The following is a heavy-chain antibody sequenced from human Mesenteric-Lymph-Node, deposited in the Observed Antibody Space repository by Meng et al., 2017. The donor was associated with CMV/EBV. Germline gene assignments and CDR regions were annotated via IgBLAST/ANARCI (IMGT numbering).Heavy chain of an antibody. J-gene: IGHJ4*02. CDR2: IKRDESEK. CDR1: GFTFSNYW. V-gene: IGHV3-7*01. D-gene: IGHD1/OR15-1a*01. CDR3: ARMRTRGLEY. Sequence: GESLKISCAASGFTFSNYWMSWVRQAPGKGLEWVASIKRDESEKHYVDSVKGRFTISRDNAKNSLSLQMNSLRAEDTAIYYCARMRTRGLEYWGQGTLVTVSS.